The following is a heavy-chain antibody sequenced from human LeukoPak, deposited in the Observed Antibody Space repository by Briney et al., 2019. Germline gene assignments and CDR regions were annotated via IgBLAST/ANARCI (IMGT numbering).Heavy chain of an antibody. Sequence: SQTLSLTCTVSGGSISSGGYYWSWIRQHPGKGLEWIGYIYYSGSTYYNPSLKSRVTISVGTSKNQFSLKLSSVTAADTAVYYCARDQYCSSTSCPSYYYYGMDVWGKGTTVTVSS. CDR3: ARDQYCSSTSCPSYYYYGMDV. CDR1: GGSISSGGYY. D-gene: IGHD2-2*01. V-gene: IGHV4-31*03. CDR2: IYYSGST. J-gene: IGHJ6*04.